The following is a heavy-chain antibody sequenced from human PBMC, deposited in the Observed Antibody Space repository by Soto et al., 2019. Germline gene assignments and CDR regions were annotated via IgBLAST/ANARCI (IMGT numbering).Heavy chain of an antibody. CDR1: GYTFTGYY. J-gene: IGHJ4*02. Sequence: ASVKGSCKASGYTFTGYYMHWVRQAPGQGLEWMGWINPNSGGTNYAQKFQGWVTMTRDTSISTAYMELSRLRSDDTAVYYCARDARGDEAPMDYWGQGTLVTVSS. CDR2: INPNSGGT. CDR3: ARDARGDEAPMDY. D-gene: IGHD3-10*01. V-gene: IGHV1-2*04.